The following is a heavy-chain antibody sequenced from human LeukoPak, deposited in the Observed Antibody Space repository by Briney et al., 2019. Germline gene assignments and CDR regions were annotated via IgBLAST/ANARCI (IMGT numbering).Heavy chain of an antibody. V-gene: IGHV1-2*04. D-gene: IGHD6-13*01. CDR1: GYTFAGYY. CDR3: ARVAAAGTEANVYLDY. Sequence: ASVKVSCKASGYTFAGYYMHWVRQAPGQGLEWMGWINPNSGGTNYAQKFQGWVTMTRDTSISTAYMELSRLRSDDTAVYYCARVAAAGTEANVYLDYWGQGTLVTVSS. J-gene: IGHJ4*02. CDR2: INPNSGGT.